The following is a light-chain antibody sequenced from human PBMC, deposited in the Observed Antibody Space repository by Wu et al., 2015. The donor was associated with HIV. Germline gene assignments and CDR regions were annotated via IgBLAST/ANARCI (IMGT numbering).Light chain of an antibody. CDR1: QSISSW. Sequence: DIQMTQSPSTLSASVGDRVTITCRASQSISSWLAWYQQKPGKAPNLLIYKASNLESGVPSRFSGSGSGTESTLIINSLQPDDFATYYCQQYDSYPFSFGQGTKVEIK. CDR2: KAS. J-gene: IGKJ2*03. V-gene: IGKV1-5*03. CDR3: QQYDSYPFS.